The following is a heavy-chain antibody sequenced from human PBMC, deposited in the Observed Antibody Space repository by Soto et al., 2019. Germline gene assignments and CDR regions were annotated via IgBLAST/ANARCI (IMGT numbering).Heavy chain of an antibody. D-gene: IGHD3-9*01. CDR3: AKDRDPDGIWTFDS. Sequence: GGSLRLSCAASGFTFSSYAMSWVRQAPGKGLEWVSAISGGGGDTYYSDSVKGRFTISRDNSKDMLFLQMSSLRVDDTAVYYCAKDRDPDGIWTFDSWGQGTLVTVSS. CDR1: GFTFSSYA. V-gene: IGHV3-23*01. CDR2: ISGGGGDT. J-gene: IGHJ5*01.